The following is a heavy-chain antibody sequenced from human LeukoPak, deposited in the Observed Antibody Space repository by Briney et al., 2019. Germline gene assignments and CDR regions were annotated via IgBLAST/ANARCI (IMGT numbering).Heavy chain of an antibody. CDR3: ARDWGSIKVITDY. J-gene: IGHJ4*02. CDR2: ISSNSDNT. D-gene: IGHD3-16*01. CDR1: GYTFTSYG. V-gene: IGHV1-18*01. Sequence: ASVNVSCKATGYTFTSYGISWVRQAPGQGLEWVGWISSNSDNTNYAQKFQGRVTMTTDTSTSTAYMELRSLRFDDTAVYYCARDWGSIKVITDYWGQGTLVTISS.